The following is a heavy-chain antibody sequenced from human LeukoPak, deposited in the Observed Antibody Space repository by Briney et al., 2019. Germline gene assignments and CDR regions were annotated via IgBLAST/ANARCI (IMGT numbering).Heavy chain of an antibody. J-gene: IGHJ6*03. CDR1: GGSFSGYY. D-gene: IGHD3-10*01. Sequence: SETLSLTCAVYGGSFSGYYWSWIRQPPGKGLEWIGEINHSGSTNYNPSLKSRVTISVDTSKNQFSLKLSSVTAADTAVYYCARGLTGYYMDVWGKGTTVTVSS. V-gene: IGHV4-34*01. CDR3: ARGLTGYYMDV. CDR2: INHSGST.